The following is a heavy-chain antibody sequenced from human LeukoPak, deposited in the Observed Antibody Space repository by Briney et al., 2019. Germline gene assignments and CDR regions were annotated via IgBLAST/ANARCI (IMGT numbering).Heavy chain of an antibody. V-gene: IGHV4-4*07. J-gene: IGHJ3*01. Sequence: SETLSLTCTVSNGSISSNYWSWIRQPAGKGLEWIGRIYNTGSTNYNPSLKSRVTMSVDTSKNQFSLRLSSVTAADTAIYYCARVRVSSGYYLGAFDVWGQGTMVTVSS. D-gene: IGHD3-22*01. CDR1: NGSISSNY. CDR3: ARVRVSSGYYLGAFDV. CDR2: IYNTGST.